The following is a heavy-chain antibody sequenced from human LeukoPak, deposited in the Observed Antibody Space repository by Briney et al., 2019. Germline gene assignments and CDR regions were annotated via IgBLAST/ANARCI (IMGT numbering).Heavy chain of an antibody. CDR3: ARDYYDSSGYYYPFYYYGMDV. V-gene: IGHV3-21*01. J-gene: IGHJ6*02. D-gene: IGHD3-22*01. CDR2: ISSSSSYI. CDR1: GFTFSDYS. Sequence: GGSLRLSCAASGFTFSDYSMNWVRQAPGKGLEWVSSISSSSSYIYYADSVKGRFTISRDNAKNSLYLQMNSLRAEDTAVYYCARDYYDSSGYYYPFYYYGMDVWGQGTTVTVSS.